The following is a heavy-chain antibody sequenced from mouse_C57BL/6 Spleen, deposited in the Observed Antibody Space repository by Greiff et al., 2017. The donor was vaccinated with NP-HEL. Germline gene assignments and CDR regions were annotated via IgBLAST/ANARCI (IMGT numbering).Heavy chain of an antibody. J-gene: IGHJ4*01. D-gene: IGHD1-1*01. CDR1: GFSLTSYG. Sequence: VQLPQSGPGLVQPSQSLSITCTVSGFSLTSYGVHWVRPSPGKGLEWLGVIWSGGSTDYNAAFISRLSISKDNSKSQVFFKMNSLQADDTAIYYCAREGIYFPMDYWGQGTSVTVSS. V-gene: IGHV2-2*01. CDR2: IWSGGST. CDR3: AREGIYFPMDY.